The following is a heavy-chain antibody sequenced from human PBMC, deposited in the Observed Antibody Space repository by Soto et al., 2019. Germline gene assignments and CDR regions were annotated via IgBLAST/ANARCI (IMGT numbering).Heavy chain of an antibody. CDR3: AKGLDDFRSGGTWDYYGMDV. V-gene: IGHV3-30*18. Sequence: GGSLRLSCAASGFTFSSYGMHWVRQAPGKGLEWVAVISYDGSNKYYADSVKGRFTISRDNSKNTLYLQMNSLRAEDTAVYYCAKGLDDFRSGGTWDYYGMDVWGQGTTVTVSS. J-gene: IGHJ6*02. CDR1: GFTFSSYG. CDR2: ISYDGSNK. D-gene: IGHD3-3*01.